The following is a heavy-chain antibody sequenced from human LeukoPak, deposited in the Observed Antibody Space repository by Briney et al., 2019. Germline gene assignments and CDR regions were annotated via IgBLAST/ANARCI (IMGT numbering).Heavy chain of an antibody. D-gene: IGHD6-13*01. Sequence: SETLSLTCTVSGGSISSSSYYWGWIRQPPGKGLEWIGSIYYSGSTYYNPSLKSRVTISVDKSKNQFSLKLSSVTAADTAVYYCARGGIAAAANGGPINYWGQGTLVTVSS. V-gene: IGHV4-39*07. J-gene: IGHJ4*02. CDR2: IYYSGST. CDR1: GGSISSSSYY. CDR3: ARGGIAAAANGGPINY.